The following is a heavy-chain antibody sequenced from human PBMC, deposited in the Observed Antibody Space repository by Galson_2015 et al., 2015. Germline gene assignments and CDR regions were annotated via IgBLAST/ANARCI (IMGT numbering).Heavy chain of an antibody. CDR2: ISSSSSTI. V-gene: IGHV3-48*02. CDR1: GFTFSSYR. J-gene: IGHJ4*02. D-gene: IGHD6-19*01. CDR3: ARDLLYSSGWDGDY. Sequence: SLRLSCAASGFTFSSYRMNRVRQAPGKGLEWVSYISSSSSTIYYADSVKGRFTISRDNAKNSLYLQMNSLRDEDTAVYYCARDLLYSSGWDGDYWGQGTLVTVSS.